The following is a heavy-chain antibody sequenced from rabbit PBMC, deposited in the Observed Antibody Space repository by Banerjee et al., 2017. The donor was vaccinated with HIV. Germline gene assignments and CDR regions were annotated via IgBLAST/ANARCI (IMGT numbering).Heavy chain of an antibody. V-gene: IGHV1S45*01. D-gene: IGHD1-1*01. Sequence: QEQLVESGGGLVQPEGSLTLTCTASGFSFSSYYMSWVRQAPGKGLEWIGCIYAGSSGSTYYASWAKGRFTISKTSSTTVTLQMTSLTAADTATYFCARDPSSSPYFNLWGPGTLVTVS. CDR3: ARDPSSSPYFNL. J-gene: IGHJ4*01. CDR1: GFSFSSYYM. CDR2: IYAGSSGST.